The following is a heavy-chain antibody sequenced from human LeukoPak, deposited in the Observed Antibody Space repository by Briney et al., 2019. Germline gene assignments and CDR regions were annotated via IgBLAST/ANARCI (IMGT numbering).Heavy chain of an antibody. V-gene: IGHV3-66*01. CDR1: GFTVSSNY. D-gene: IGHD1-1*01. Sequence: SGGSLRLSCTVSGFTVSSNYMSWVRQAPGKGLEWVSVIYSGGSTYYADSVKGRFTISRDNSKNTLYLQMNSLRAEDTAVYYCARGTFDYWGQGTLVTVSS. J-gene: IGHJ4*02. CDR2: IYSGGST. CDR3: ARGTFDY.